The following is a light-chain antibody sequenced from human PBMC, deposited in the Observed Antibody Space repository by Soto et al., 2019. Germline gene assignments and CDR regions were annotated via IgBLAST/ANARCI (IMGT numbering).Light chain of an antibody. CDR1: QTISSW. CDR2: KAS. V-gene: IGKV1-5*03. Sequence: DIQMTQSPSSLSASVGARVSITCRASQTISSWLAWYQKKPGKDPKILIYKASTLKSGVPSRFSGSGSGTEFTLTISRLQSDDCATYEGQQYNSYSETFGPWTKVDIK. J-gene: IGKJ1*01. CDR3: QQYNSYSET.